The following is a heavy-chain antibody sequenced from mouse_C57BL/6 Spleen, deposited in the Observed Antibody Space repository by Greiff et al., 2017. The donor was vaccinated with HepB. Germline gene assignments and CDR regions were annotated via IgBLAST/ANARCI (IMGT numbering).Heavy chain of an antibody. CDR1: GYSITSGYY. CDR3: ARDRYVGFAY. CDR2: ISYDGSN. V-gene: IGHV3-6*01. D-gene: IGHD1-1*01. Sequence: EVQLQESGPGLVKPSQSLSLTCSVTGYSITSGYYWNWIRQFPGNKLEWMGYISYDGSNNYNPSLKNRISITRDTSKNQFFLKLNSVTTEDTATYYCARDRYVGFAYWGQGTLVTVSA. J-gene: IGHJ3*01.